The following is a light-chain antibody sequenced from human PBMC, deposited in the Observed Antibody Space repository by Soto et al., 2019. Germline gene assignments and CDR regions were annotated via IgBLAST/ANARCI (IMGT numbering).Light chain of an antibody. CDR2: AAS. Sequence: EIVLTQSPGTLSLSPGESATLSCRASQSVNSRFLAWYQHKPGQAPRLLIYAASTRATGIPDRFSGSASGTGFTLTISRLEPEDFAVYYCQQYGDSPPNTFGQGTKLEIK. CDR3: QQYGDSPPNT. J-gene: IGKJ2*01. V-gene: IGKV3-20*01. CDR1: QSVNSRF.